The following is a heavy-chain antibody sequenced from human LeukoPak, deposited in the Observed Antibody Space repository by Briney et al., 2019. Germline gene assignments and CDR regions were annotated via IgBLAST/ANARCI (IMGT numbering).Heavy chain of an antibody. Sequence: GGSLRLSCAASGFTFSSHSMNWVRQAPGKGLEWISCISSSSSLIYYADSVKGRFTISRDNVKNSLYLQMNSLRAEDTAVYYCARLPPYSKAGPPLDYWGQGTLVTVSS. D-gene: IGHD4-11*01. CDR2: ISSSSSLI. CDR1: GFTFSSHS. V-gene: IGHV3-48*01. CDR3: ARLPPYSKAGPPLDY. J-gene: IGHJ4*02.